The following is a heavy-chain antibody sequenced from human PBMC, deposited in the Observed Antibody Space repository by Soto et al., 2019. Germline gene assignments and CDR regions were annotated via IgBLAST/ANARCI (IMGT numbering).Heavy chain of an antibody. V-gene: IGHV1-69*12. CDR2: IIPIFGTA. J-gene: IGHJ6*02. Sequence: QVQLVQSGAEVKKPGSSVKVSCKASGGTFSSYAISWVRQAPGQGLEWMGGIIPIFGTANYAQKFQGRVTITADESTSTAYMELSSLRSEETAVYYCARDKSDCISTRCYTYYYYGMDVWGQGTTVTVSS. CDR3: ARDKSDCISTRCYTYYYYGMDV. CDR1: GGTFSSYA. D-gene: IGHD2-2*02.